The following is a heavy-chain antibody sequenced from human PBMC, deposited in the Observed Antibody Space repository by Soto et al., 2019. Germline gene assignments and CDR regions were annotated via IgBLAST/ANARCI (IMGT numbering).Heavy chain of an antibody. D-gene: IGHD3-3*01. Sequence: PGGSLRLSCAASGFMFSSYGMHWIRQAPGKGLEWVAVISHDGINNYYGDSVKGRCTVSRDNSNNTMFLQIDSLRPEDTAVYYCAKLVGGVRATGAPGNWFDPWGQGTLVTVSS. CDR3: AKLVGGVRATGAPGNWFDP. J-gene: IGHJ5*02. V-gene: IGHV3-30*18. CDR1: GFMFSSYG. CDR2: ISHDGINN.